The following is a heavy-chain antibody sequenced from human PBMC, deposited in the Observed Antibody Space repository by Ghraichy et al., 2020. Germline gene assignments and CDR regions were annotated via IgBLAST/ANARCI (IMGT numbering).Heavy chain of an antibody. CDR2: ISSSRSYT. CDR3: ARDRYSSGGSNEY. Sequence: GGSLRLSCVASGFSFTDYYMSWIRQAPGKGLEWVSYISSSRSYTNYADSVKRRFTISRDNARNSLYLQMNSLRAEDTALYYCARDRYSSGGSNEYLGQGTLVTVSS. J-gene: IGHJ4*02. D-gene: IGHD6-19*01. CDR1: GFSFTDYY. V-gene: IGHV3-11*06.